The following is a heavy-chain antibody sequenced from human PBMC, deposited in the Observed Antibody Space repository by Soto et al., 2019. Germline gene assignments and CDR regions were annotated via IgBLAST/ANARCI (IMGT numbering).Heavy chain of an antibody. CDR3: ARDLLRRPSYYYCGMDV. CDR2: ISYDGSNK. CDR1: GFTFSSYA. V-gene: IGHV3-30-3*01. J-gene: IGHJ6*02. Sequence: QVQLVESGGGVVQPGRSLRLSCAASGFTFSSYAMHWVRQAPGKGLEWVAVISYDGSNKYYADSVKGRFTISRDNSKNTLYLQMNSLRAEDTAVYYCARDLLRRPSYYYCGMDVWGQGTTVTVSS.